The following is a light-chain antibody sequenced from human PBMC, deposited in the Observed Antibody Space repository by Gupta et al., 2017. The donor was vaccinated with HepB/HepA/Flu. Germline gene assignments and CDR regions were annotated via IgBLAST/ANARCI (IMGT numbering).Light chain of an antibody. CDR2: EVS. CDR3: SSDTSISTVV. Sequence: QSALTQPPSVSGSPGQSITISCTGTSSDVGGYKSVSWYQQHPRKAHKLMIYEVSKRPAGVANCFAGCKAGNTASLTIAGHQEEEEADYYCSSDTSISTVVFGGGTKLTVL. J-gene: IGLJ2*01. CDR1: SSDVGGYKS. V-gene: IGLV2-14*01.